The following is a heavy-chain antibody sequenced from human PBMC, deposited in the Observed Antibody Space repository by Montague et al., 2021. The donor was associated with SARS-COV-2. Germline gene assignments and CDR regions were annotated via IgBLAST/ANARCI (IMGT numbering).Heavy chain of an antibody. V-gene: IGHV3-48*02. CDR1: GFTLSSYS. CDR3: ARDLGLVPAMVYYYYYGMDV. J-gene: IGHJ6*02. CDR2: ISTSSSTI. Sequence: SLRLSCAASGFTLSSYSMNWVRQAPGKWLEWVSYISTSSSTIYYADSVKGRFTISRDNAKNSLYLQMNSLRDEDTAVYYCARDLGLVPAMVYYYYYGMDVGGQGTTVTVSS. D-gene: IGHD5-18*01.